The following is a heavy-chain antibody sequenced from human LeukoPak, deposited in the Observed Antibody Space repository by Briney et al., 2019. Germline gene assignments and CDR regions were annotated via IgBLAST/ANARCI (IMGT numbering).Heavy chain of an antibody. Sequence: GGSLRLSCAASGFTFSSYAMSWVRQAPGKGLEWVSGISWNSGSVGYADSVKGRFTISRDNAKNSLYLQMNSLRAEDTALYYCAKDSRDYYDSSGYFDYWGQGTLVTVSS. CDR3: AKDSRDYYDSSGYFDY. J-gene: IGHJ4*02. CDR1: GFTFSSYA. CDR2: ISWNSGSV. D-gene: IGHD3-22*01. V-gene: IGHV3-9*01.